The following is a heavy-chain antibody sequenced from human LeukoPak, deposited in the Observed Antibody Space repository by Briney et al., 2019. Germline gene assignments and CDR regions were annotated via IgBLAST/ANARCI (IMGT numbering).Heavy chain of an antibody. CDR3: CRPLPGRQDPPEC. CDR2: IRKKEHRYTT. J-gene: IGHJ4*02. Sequence: GGSLRLSCAASGFTFSDHYMDWARQAPGKGLEWIGRIRKKEHRYTTEYAASVKGRFTISRDDSQNSLYLQMNSLKTEDTAVYYCCRPLPGRQDPPECWGQGTLATVSS. D-gene: IGHD1-1*01. CDR1: GFTFSDHY. V-gene: IGHV3-72*01.